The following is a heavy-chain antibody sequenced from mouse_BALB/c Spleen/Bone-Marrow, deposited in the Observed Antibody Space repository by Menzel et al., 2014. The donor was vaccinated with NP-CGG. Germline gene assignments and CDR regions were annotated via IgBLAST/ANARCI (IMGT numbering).Heavy chain of an antibody. CDR1: GFTFSSFG. J-gene: IGHJ3*01. CDR3: ASRAY. V-gene: IGHV5-17*02. Sequence: EEQVVESGGGLVQPGGSRKLSCAASGFTFSSFGMHWVRQAPEKGLAWVAYISSGSSTIYYADTVKGRFTISRDNPKNTLFLQMTSLRSEDTAMYYCASRAYWGQGTLVTVSA. CDR2: ISSGSSTI.